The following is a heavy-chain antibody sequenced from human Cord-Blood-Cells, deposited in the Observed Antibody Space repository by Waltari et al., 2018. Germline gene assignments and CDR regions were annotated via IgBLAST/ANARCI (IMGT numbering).Heavy chain of an antibody. CDR2: ISSSSSYI. J-gene: IGHJ4*02. Sequence: EVELVESGRGLVKPGGYLSLACAVSGFSLSSYCMNWVRQAPGKGLEWVSSISSSSSYIYYADSVKGRFTISRDNAKNSLYLQMNSLRAEDTAVYYCARESTPRNWGQGTLVTVSS. CDR3: ARESTPRN. CDR1: GFSLSSYC. V-gene: IGHV3-21*01.